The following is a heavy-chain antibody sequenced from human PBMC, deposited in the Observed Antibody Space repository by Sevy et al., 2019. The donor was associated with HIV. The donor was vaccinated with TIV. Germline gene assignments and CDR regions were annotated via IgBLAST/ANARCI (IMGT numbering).Heavy chain of an antibody. CDR1: GYTFTSYA. J-gene: IGHJ5*02. D-gene: IGHD6-13*01. CDR2: INAGNGNT. CDR3: ARDWGRVAAAGKEGWFDP. Sequence: ASVKVSCKASGYTFTSYAMHWVRQAPGQRLEWMGWINAGNGNTKYSQKFQGRVTITRDTSASTAYMGLGSLRSEDTAVYYCARDWGRVAAAGKEGWFDPWGQGTLVTVSS. V-gene: IGHV1-3*01.